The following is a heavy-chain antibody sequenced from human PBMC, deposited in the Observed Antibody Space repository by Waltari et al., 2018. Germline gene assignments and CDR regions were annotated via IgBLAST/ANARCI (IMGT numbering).Heavy chain of an antibody. CDR3: ARVRWNYHVADAFDI. D-gene: IGHD1-7*01. CDR2: INHSGST. J-gene: IGHJ3*02. V-gene: IGHV4-34*01. CDR1: GGSFSGYY. Sequence: QVQLQQWGAGLLKPSETLSLTCAVYGGSFSGYYWSWIRQPPGKGLEWIGEINHSGSTNYTPSLKSRVTRSVDTSKNQFSLKLSSVTAADTAVYYCARVRWNYHVADAFDIWGQGTMVTVSS.